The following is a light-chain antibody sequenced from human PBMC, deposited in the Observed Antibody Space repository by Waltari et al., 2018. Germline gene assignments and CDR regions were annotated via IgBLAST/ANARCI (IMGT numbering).Light chain of an antibody. CDR1: SSDIGGHNY. CDR2: DVS. CDR3: SSYTSSST. Sequence: QSALTQPASVSGSPGQSITIPCTGTSSDIGGHNYVSWYQQHPGKAPKLMIYDVSKRPSGVSNRFSASKSGNTASLTSSGLQAEDEADYYCSSYTSSSTFGGGTKLTVL. J-gene: IGLJ2*01. V-gene: IGLV2-14*01.